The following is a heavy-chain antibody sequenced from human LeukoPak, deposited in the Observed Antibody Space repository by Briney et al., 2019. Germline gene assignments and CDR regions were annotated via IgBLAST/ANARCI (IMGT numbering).Heavy chain of an antibody. V-gene: IGHV4-39*01. J-gene: IGHJ5*02. D-gene: IGHD3-9*01. CDR1: GGSISSSSYY. CDR3: ARQWGWEVRYFDWPSGFDP. Sequence: SETLSLTCTVSGGSISSSSYYWGWIRQPPGKGLEWIGSIYYSGSTYYNPSLKSRVTISVDTSKNQFSLKLSSVTAADTAVYYCARQWGWEVRYFDWPSGFDPWGQGTLVTVSS. CDR2: IYYSGST.